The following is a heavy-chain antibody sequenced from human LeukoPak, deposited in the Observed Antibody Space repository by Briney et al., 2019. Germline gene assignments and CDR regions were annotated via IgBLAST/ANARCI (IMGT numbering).Heavy chain of an antibody. CDR1: GFTFSSYS. CDR2: ICSSSSYI. J-gene: IGHJ4*02. CDR3: AKEGGYGDHDD. V-gene: IGHV3-21*01. D-gene: IGHD4-17*01. Sequence: GGPLRLSCAASGFTFSSYSTSWVRPAPGKGLEWGSSICSSSSYIYYADSVKGRFTLSRDNAKNSLYLQMNSLRAEATAVCYCAKEGGYGDHDDWGQGTLVTVSS.